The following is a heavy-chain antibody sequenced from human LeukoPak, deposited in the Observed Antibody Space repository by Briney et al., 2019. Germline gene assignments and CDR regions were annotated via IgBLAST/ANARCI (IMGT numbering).Heavy chain of an antibody. J-gene: IGHJ4*02. CDR3: APSAAEFYFDY. V-gene: IGHV1-2*02. CDR1: GYTFTGYH. CDR2: INPNTGDT. Sequence: ASVKVSCKASGYTFTGYHMHWVRQAPGQGLEWMGWINPNTGDTNYAQKFQGRVTMTRDTSISTAYMELSWLRSDDTAVYYCAPSAAEFYFDYWGQGTLVTVSS. D-gene: IGHD6-13*01.